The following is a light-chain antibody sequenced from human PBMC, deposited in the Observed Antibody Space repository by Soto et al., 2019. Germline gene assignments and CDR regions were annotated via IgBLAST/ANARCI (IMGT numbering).Light chain of an antibody. CDR2: DAS. J-gene: IGKJ1*01. V-gene: IGKV1-5*01. Sequence: DIQITQSPSTLSASVGDRVTITFRASQSISSWLAWYQQKPGKAPKVLIYDASSLESGVPSRFSGSGSGTEFSLTVSSLQPDDFATYYCQQYNHYWTFGQGTKVDIK. CDR3: QQYNHYWT. CDR1: QSISSW.